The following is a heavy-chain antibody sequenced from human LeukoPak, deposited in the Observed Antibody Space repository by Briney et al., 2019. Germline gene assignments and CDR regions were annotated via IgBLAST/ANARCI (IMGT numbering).Heavy chain of an antibody. D-gene: IGHD6-13*01. V-gene: IGHV6-1*01. J-gene: IGHJ4*02. CDR2: TYYRSKWYN. CDR3: TRVTATGTGRDYIYF. CDR1: GYGVSSNSAT. Sequence: SQTLSLTSDISGYGVSSNSATCNSTRQSPSRGLEWLGRTYYRSKWYNDYALSVNSRIMISQDTSKNQFSLHLNSVTPGDTAVYLWTRVTATGTGRDYIYFCGQGTLVTVSS.